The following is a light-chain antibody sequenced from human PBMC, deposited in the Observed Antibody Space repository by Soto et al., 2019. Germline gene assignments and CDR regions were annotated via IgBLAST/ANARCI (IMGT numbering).Light chain of an antibody. V-gene: IGKV3-20*01. CDR1: QSVPSNF. CDR2: GAS. CDR3: QQYGSSPLT. J-gene: IGKJ4*01. Sequence: EIVLTQSPGTLSLSPGGRATLSCRASQSVPSNFLAWYQQRPGQAPRLLIYGASSRATGIPDRFSGSGSGADFTLTISRLEPEDFAVYYCQQYGSSPLTFGGGTKV.